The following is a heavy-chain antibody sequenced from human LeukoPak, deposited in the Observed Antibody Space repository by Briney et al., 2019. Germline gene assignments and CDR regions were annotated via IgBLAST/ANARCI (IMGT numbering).Heavy chain of an antibody. CDR1: GYSISSGGYY. D-gene: IGHD3-16*01. CDR3: ARGYVLDV. V-gene: IGHV4-31*03. J-gene: IGHJ6*02. CDR2: IHYTGST. Sequence: SQTLSLTCTVSGYSISSGGYYWSWIRHHPGKGLEWIGYIHYTGSTVYNPSLKSRVTISVDTSKNQFSLKLSSVTAADTAVYYCARGYVLDVWGQGTTVTVSS.